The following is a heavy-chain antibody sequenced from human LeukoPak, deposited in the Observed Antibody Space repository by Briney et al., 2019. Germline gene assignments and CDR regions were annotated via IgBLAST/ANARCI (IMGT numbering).Heavy chain of an antibody. D-gene: IGHD6-13*01. CDR3: VKDSGDSSTSLFDY. Sequence: GGSLRLSCSASGFXFINYAIHWVRQAPGKGLEYVSAMSTNGGSTYYADSVKGRFTISRDNSKHTLYLQMSSLRAEDTAVYYCVKDSGDSSTSLFDYWGQGTLVTVSS. CDR2: MSTNGGST. J-gene: IGHJ4*02. CDR1: GFXFINYA. V-gene: IGHV3-64D*06.